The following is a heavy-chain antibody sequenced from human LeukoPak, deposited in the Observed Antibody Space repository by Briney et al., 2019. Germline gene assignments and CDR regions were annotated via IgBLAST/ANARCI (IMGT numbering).Heavy chain of an antibody. CDR3: ARSNYYGSGSYYNHFDY. Sequence: GGSLRLSCAASGFTFSSYGMHWVRQAPGKGLEWVAVIWYDGSNKYYADSAKGRFTISRDNSKNTLYLQMNSLRAEDTAVYYCARSNYYGSGSYYNHFDYWGQGTLVTVSS. J-gene: IGHJ4*02. D-gene: IGHD3-10*01. CDR1: GFTFSSYG. CDR2: IWYDGSNK. V-gene: IGHV3-33*01.